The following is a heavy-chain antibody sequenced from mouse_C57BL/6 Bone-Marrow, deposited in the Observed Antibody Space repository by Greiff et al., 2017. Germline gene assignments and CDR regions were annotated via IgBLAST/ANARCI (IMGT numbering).Heavy chain of an antibody. CDR1: GYTFTSYG. CDR3: AKRGIRLWDYYAMDY. V-gene: IGHV1-81*01. CDR2: IYPRSGNT. J-gene: IGHJ4*01. D-gene: IGHD1-1*02. Sequence: QVQLQQSGAELARPGASVKLSCKASGYTFTSYGISWVKQRTGQGLEWIGEIYPRSGNTYYNEKFKGKATLTADKSSSTAYMELRSLTSEDSAVYFCAKRGIRLWDYYAMDYWGQGTSVTVSS.